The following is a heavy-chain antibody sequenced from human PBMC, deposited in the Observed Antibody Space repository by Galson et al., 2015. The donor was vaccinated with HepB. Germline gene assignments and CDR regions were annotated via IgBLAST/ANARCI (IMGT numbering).Heavy chain of an antibody. CDR2: IRSKAYGGTT. CDR3: TRVGVEGIMITFGGVIANDY. D-gene: IGHD3-16*02. CDR1: GFTFGDYA. V-gene: IGHV3-49*03. Sequence: SLRLSCAASGFTFGDYAMSWFRQAPGKGLEWVGFIRSKAYGGTTEYAASVKGRFTISRDDSKSIAYLQMNSLKTEDTAVYYCTRVGVEGIMITFGGVIANDYWGQGTLVTVSS. J-gene: IGHJ4*02.